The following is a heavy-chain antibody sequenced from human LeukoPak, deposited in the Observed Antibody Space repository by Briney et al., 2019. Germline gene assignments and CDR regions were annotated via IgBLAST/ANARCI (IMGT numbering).Heavy chain of an antibody. CDR1: GGSVSSYY. CDR2: IHNSGRT. J-gene: IGHJ3*02. CDR3: ARHAYYYDRSGSYEAFDI. D-gene: IGHD3-22*01. Sequence: PSETLSLTCSVSGGSVSSYYWSWIRQSPGKGLEWIGYIHNSGRTNYNPSLKSRVTGFVDTSKNQVSLRLSSVTAADTAVYYCARHAYYYDRSGSYEAFDIWGQGTMVTVSS. V-gene: IGHV4-59*08.